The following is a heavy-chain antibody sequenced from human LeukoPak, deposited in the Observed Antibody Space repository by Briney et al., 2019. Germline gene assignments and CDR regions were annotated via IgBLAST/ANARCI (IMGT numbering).Heavy chain of an antibody. CDR1: GGSISSYY. J-gene: IGHJ4*02. CDR3: ARLSYYDSSGYFDY. V-gene: IGHV4-4*07. Sequence: SETLSLTCTVSGGSISSYYWSWIRQPAGKGLEWIGRIYTSGSTNYNPSLKSRVTISVDKPKNQFSLKLSSVTAADTAVYYCARLSYYDSSGYFDYWGQGTLVTVSS. CDR2: IYTSGST. D-gene: IGHD3-22*01.